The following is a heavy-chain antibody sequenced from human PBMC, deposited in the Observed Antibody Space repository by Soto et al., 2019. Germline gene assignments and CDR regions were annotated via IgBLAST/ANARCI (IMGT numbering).Heavy chain of an antibody. V-gene: IGHV3-30-3*01. D-gene: IGHD6-6*01. J-gene: IGHJ4*02. Sequence: QVQLVESGGGVVQPGRSLRLSCAASGFTFSRHAMHWVRQAPVKGLEWVAVISYDGSEKYYAYSVKGRFTISRDSSKNTLYLQMDSVGPEDTAVFYCAREVGGSSPPGWGQGNVVTVFS. CDR2: ISYDGSEK. CDR1: GFTFSRHA. CDR3: AREVGGSSPPG.